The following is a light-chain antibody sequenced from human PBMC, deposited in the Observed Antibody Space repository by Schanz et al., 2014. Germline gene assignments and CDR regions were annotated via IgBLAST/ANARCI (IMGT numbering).Light chain of an antibody. CDR3: QQRHTWPLT. CDR2: GAS. V-gene: IGKV3D-20*02. CDR1: QSVSSVY. Sequence: EIVLTQSPGTLSLSPGEGATLSCRASQSVSSVYLAWYQQKPGQAPRLVIYGASRRATGIPDRFSGSGSGTDFTLTISSLEPEDFAVYFCQQRHTWPLTFGQGTRLDIK. J-gene: IGKJ5*01.